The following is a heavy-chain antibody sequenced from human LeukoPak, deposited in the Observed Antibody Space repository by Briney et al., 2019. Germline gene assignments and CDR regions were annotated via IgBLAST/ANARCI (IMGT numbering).Heavy chain of an antibody. V-gene: IGHV4-39*01. Sequence: SETLSLTCTVSGGSISSSSYYWGWIRQPPGKGLEWIGSIYYSGSTYYNPSLKSRVTISVDTSKNQFSLKLSSVTAADTAAYYCARPVEMATMLFDYWGQGTLVTVSS. CDR3: ARPVEMATMLFDY. D-gene: IGHD5-24*01. CDR2: IYYSGST. CDR1: GGSISSSSYY. J-gene: IGHJ4*02.